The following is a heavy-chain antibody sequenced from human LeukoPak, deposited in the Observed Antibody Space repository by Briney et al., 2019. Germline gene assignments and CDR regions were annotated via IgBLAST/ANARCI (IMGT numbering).Heavy chain of an antibody. V-gene: IGHV3-21*05. J-gene: IGHJ3*02. D-gene: IGHD3-22*01. CDR1: GFTFSSYS. Sequence: AGGSLRLSCAASGFTFSSYSMNWVRQAPGKGLEWLSYISSSSSSIYYADSVKGRFTISRDNAKNSLYLQMNSLRAEDTAVYYCARGSGAAAYDSSGYYSDAFDIWGQGTMVTVSS. CDR2: ISSSSSSI. CDR3: ARGSGAAAYDSSGYYSDAFDI.